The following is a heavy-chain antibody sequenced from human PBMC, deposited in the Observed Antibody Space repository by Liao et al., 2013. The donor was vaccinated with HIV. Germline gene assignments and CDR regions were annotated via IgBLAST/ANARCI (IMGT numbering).Heavy chain of an antibody. J-gene: IGHJ3*02. V-gene: IGHV4-61*02. Sequence: QVQLQESGPGLVKPSQTLSLTCTVSGGSISSGSYYWSWIRQPAGKGLEWIGRIYTSGSTNYNPSLKSRVTMSVDTSKNQFSLKLSSVTAADTAVYYCARGTSFDAFDIWGQGTMVTVSS. CDR1: GGSISSGSYY. CDR3: ARGTSFDAFDI. CDR2: IYTSGST.